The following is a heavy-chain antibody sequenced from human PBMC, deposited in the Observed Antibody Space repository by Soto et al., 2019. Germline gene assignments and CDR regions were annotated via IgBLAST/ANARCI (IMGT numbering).Heavy chain of an antibody. CDR1: GYPFTNFY. J-gene: IGHJ4*02. Sequence: QVQLVQSGAEVKKPGASVKVSCKASGYPFTNFYMHWLRQAPGQGLEWMGVIEPSDGSTIYAQKFQGIVTMTRDTSTSAVYMELSSLRSEDTAVYYCARVGAYSDYWSGYYTSLDYWGQGTLVTVSS. CDR2: IEPSDGST. CDR3: ARVGAYSDYWSGYYTSLDY. V-gene: IGHV1-46*01. D-gene: IGHD3-3*01.